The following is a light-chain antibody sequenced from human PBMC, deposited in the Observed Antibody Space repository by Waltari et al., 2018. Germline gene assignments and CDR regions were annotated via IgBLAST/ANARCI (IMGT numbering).Light chain of an antibody. CDR2: ENI. Sequence: QSMLTQPPSTSGAPGQRITISCTGTRSNIGAGYYVSWYQQFPGTAPKLLIYENINRPSGVSDRFSGSKSGTSASLTITGLQSEDEADYYCSAWDTSLSAVLFGGGTRLTVL. CDR3: SAWDTSLSAVL. J-gene: IGLJ2*01. CDR1: RSNIGAGYY. V-gene: IGLV1-40*01.